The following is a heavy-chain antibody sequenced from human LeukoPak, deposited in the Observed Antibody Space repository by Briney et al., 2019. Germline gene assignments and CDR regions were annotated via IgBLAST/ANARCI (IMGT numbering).Heavy chain of an antibody. CDR3: ATEAFDF. CDR2: IGGDGAST. Sequence: GGSLRLSCAASGFNFSHYAMHWVRQAPGKGLEYVSAIGGDGASTYYVDSVKGRFTISRDDSKNTLYLQLGSLRDDDMAVYYCATEAFDFWGQGTLVTVSS. CDR1: GFNFSHYA. J-gene: IGHJ4*02. V-gene: IGHV3-64*02.